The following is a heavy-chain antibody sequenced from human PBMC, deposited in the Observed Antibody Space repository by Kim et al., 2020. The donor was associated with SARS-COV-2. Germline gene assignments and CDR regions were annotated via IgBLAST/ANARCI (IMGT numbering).Heavy chain of an antibody. CDR2: ISGYDGNT. Sequence: ASVKVSCKTTGYNFKAYGISWVRRAPGQGLEWMGWISGYDGNTSHAQKLQPRLIMTTDTFTSTAYMDLRGLRSDDTAVYYCARETHCDFDCFDYDMHV. CDR1: GYNFKAYG. D-gene: IGHD3-9*01. J-gene: IGHJ6*03. V-gene: IGHV1-18*01. CDR3: ARETHCDFDCFDYDMHV.